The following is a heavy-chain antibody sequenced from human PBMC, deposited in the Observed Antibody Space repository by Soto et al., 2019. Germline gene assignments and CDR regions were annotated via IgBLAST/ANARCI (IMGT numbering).Heavy chain of an antibody. V-gene: IGHV4-34*01. CDR1: CGSFSGYY. Sequence: PSETLSLTCAVYCGSFSGYYWSWIRQPPGKGLEWIGEINHSGSTNYNPSLKSRVTISVDTSKNQFSLKLSSVTAADTAVYYCARGTRFGEFPGNWFDPWGQGTLVTVSS. CDR2: INHSGST. CDR3: ARGTRFGEFPGNWFDP. D-gene: IGHD3-10*01. J-gene: IGHJ5*02.